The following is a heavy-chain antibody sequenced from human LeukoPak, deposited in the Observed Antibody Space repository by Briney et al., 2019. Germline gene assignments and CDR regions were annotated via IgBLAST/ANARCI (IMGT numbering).Heavy chain of an antibody. V-gene: IGHV1-18*04. Sequence: ASVKVSCKASGYTFTHHGISWVRQAPGQGLEWMGWISCYNGDTMYAQNVQGRATMTTDTSTTTAYIELRSLSSDDTAMYYCARDLSNSAGYHAHFDSWGQGTLVTVSS. J-gene: IGHJ4*02. CDR3: ARDLSNSAGYHAHFDS. CDR1: GYTFTHHG. CDR2: ISCYNGDT. D-gene: IGHD5-12*01.